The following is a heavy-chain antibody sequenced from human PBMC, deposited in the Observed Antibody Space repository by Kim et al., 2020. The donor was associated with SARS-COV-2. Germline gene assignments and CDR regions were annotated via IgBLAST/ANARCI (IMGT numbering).Heavy chain of an antibody. Sequence: GSLRLSCAASGFTFSSYWMSWVRQAPGKGLEWVANIKQDGSEKYYVDSVKGRFTISRDNAKNSLYLQMNSLRAEDTAVYYCARDYSSGWYRYYYYYGMDVWGQGTTVTVSS. J-gene: IGHJ6*02. V-gene: IGHV3-7*03. CDR3: ARDYSSGWYRYYYYYGMDV. D-gene: IGHD6-19*01. CDR2: IKQDGSEK. CDR1: GFTFSSYW.